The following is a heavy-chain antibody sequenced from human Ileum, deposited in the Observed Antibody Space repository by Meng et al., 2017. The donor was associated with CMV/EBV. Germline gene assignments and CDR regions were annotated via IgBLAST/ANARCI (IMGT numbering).Heavy chain of an antibody. CDR3: SRGADAYKSGRS. V-gene: IGHV4-34*01. CDR2: IHPSGST. J-gene: IGHJ5*02. Sequence: HGQLMQWVAGIVKASETRSLTCGVYGWSFSNYYWSWIRQSPGKGLEWIGEIHPSGSTYYNPSLNSRVTMSVDTSKNQFSLNLRSVTAADTAVYYCSRGADAYKSGRSWGQGTLVTASS. CDR1: GWSFSNYY. D-gene: IGHD5-24*01.